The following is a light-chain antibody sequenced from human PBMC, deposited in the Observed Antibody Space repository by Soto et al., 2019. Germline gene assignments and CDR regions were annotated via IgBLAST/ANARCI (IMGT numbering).Light chain of an antibody. CDR2: EVS. Sequence: QSVLTQPPSVSGSPGQSVTISCTGTSSDVGSYNRVSWYQQPPGTAPKLMIYEVSNRPSGVPDRFSGSKSGNTASLTISGLQAEDEADYYCSLYTSSSTPHVVFGGGTKLTVL. CDR3: SLYTSSSTPHVV. CDR1: SSDVGSYNR. J-gene: IGLJ2*01. V-gene: IGLV2-18*01.